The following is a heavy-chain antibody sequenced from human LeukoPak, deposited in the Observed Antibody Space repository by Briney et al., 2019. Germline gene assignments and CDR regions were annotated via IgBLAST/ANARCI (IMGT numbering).Heavy chain of an antibody. CDR1: GFSFSNSW. Sequence: PGGSLRLSCAASGFSFSNSWMHWVRQAPGKGLVWVSRINSDGTTTYYADSVKGRFTISRDNAKNTLFLQMNSLRPEDTALYYCASDPYLGNFWTGYPHYWGQGTLVTVSS. V-gene: IGHV3-74*01. D-gene: IGHD3/OR15-3a*01. CDR2: INSDGTTT. J-gene: IGHJ4*02. CDR3: ASDPYLGNFWTGYPHY.